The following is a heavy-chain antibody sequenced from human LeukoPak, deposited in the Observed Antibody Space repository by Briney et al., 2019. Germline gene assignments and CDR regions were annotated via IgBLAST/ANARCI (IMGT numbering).Heavy chain of an antibody. CDR1: GFTFSSYW. Sequence: GGSLNLSCAASGFTFSSYWMHWVRQAPGEGLVWVSRINNDASSTSYADSVKGRFTISRDNAKNTLYLQMNSLRAGDTAVYYCASLVVTDNWAFDIWGQGTMVIVSS. J-gene: IGHJ3*02. CDR3: ASLVVTDNWAFDI. D-gene: IGHD2-21*02. V-gene: IGHV3-74*01. CDR2: INNDASST.